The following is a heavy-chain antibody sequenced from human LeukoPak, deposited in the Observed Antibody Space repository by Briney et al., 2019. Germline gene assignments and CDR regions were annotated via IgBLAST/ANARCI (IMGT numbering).Heavy chain of an antibody. J-gene: IGHJ6*03. CDR1: GGTFSGCA. V-gene: IGHV1-69*06. Sequence: SVKVSRKASGGTFSGCAFSWVRQAPGPGLEWMGGIIPIFGTANYAQKFQGRVTITADKSTSTAYMELSSLRSEDTAVYYCASWVRGRRPYYYYMDVWGKGTTVTVSS. D-gene: IGHD3-16*01. CDR3: ASWVRGRRPYYYYMDV. CDR2: IIPIFGTA.